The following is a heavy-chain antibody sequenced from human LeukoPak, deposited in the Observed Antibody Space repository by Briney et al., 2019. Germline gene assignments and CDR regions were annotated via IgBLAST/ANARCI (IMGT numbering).Heavy chain of an antibody. D-gene: IGHD6-19*01. J-gene: IGHJ4*02. CDR3: TTSPQWLEN. CDR1: GFSFSHAW. V-gene: IGHV3-15*01. Sequence: PGGSLRLSCAPSGFSFSHAWMTWVRQAPGKGLEWIGRIQSETDGGTTDYAAPVKGRFTISRDDSKNMLYLQMNSLKTEDTAVYYCTTSPQWLENWGQGTLVTVSP. CDR2: IQSETDGGTT.